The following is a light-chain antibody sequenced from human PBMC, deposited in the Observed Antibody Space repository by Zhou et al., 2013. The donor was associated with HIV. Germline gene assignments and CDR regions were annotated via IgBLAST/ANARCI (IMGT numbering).Light chain of an antibody. CDR2: KAS. V-gene: IGKV1-39*01. Sequence: DIQMTQSPTSLSASIGDRVTITCRPSQTIDNYLNWYQQKPGKAPNLVIYKASNLQSGVPSRFRGTGSGTDFTLTISDLRPDDFATYYCQQSYTAARAFGQGTKVEIK. CDR3: QQSYTAARA. J-gene: IGKJ1*01. CDR1: QTIDNY.